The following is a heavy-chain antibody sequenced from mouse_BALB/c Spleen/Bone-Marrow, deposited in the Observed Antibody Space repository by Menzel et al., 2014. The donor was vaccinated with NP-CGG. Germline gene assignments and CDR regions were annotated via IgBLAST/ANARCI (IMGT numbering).Heavy chain of an antibody. CDR2: IDPANGNT. CDR1: GFNIKDTY. CDR3: ARGGSSYGWYFDV. J-gene: IGHJ1*01. V-gene: IGHV14-3*02. Sequence: EVQLQESGAELVKLGASVKLSCTASGFNIKDTYMHWVKQRPEQGLEWIGRIDPANGNTKYDPKFQGKATITADTSSNTAYLQLSSLTSEDTAVYYCARGGSSYGWYFDVWGAGTTVTVSS. D-gene: IGHD1-1*01.